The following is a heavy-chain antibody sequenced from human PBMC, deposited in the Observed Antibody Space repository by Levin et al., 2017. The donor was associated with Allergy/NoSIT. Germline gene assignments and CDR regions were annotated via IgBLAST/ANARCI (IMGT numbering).Heavy chain of an antibody. V-gene: IGHV3-20*04. CDR2: INWNGGSI. D-gene: IGHD2-2*01. Sequence: QPGGSLRLSCAASGFTFDDYGMSWVRQAPGKGLEWVSGINWNGGSIGYADSVKGRFTISRDNARNFLYLQMNSLRAEDTAFYYCARGRGALLSFWFDPWGQGALVTVSS. J-gene: IGHJ5*02. CDR3: ARGRGALLSFWFDP. CDR1: GFTFDDYG.